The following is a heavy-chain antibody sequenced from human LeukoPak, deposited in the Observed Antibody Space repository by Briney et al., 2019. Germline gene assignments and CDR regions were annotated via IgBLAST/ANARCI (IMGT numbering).Heavy chain of an antibody. V-gene: IGHV4-39*01. D-gene: IGHD6-13*01. CDR1: GGSISSSSDY. CDR2: IYYSGST. Sequence: SETLSLTCTVSGGSISSSSDYWGWIRQPPGKGLEWSGSIYYSGSTYQNPSLKSRVTISVDTSKNQFSLKLSSVTAADTAVYYCAKALSSALYSSSWYPFDYWGQGTLVTVSS. J-gene: IGHJ4*02. CDR3: AKALSSALYSSSWYPFDY.